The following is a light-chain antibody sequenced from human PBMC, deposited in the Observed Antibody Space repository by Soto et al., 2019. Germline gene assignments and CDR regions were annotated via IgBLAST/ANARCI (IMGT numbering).Light chain of an antibody. J-gene: IGLJ3*02. V-gene: IGLV1-51*01. Sequence: QSALTQPPSVSAAPGQKVTISCSGDSSDIGDSYVSWYQHLPGTAPKLLIYDNSKRPSGIPGRFSGSKSGTSATLAITGLQTGDEANYYCATWDNSLSAVFGGGTKLTVL. CDR2: DNS. CDR1: SSDIGDSY. CDR3: ATWDNSLSAV.